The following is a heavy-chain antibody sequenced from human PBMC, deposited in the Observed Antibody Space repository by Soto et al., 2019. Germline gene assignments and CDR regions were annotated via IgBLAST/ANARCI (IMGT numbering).Heavy chain of an antibody. Sequence: EVQLLESGGGLVQPGESLRLSCAASGFTFSSYAMSWVRQAPGKGLEWVSGINGGGVSTYYADSVKGRFTISRDNSKNTLYLQMDSLRAEDTAVYYCAKAPIAAGGTGSYGYWGQGTLVTVSS. D-gene: IGHD6-13*01. CDR3: AKAPIAAGGTGSYGY. J-gene: IGHJ4*02. V-gene: IGHV3-23*01. CDR2: INGGGVST. CDR1: GFTFSSYA.